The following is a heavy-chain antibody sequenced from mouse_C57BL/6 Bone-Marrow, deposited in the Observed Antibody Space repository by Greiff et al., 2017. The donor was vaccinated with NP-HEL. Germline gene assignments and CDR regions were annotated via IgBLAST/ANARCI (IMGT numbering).Heavy chain of an antibody. D-gene: IGHD1-1*01. CDR3: VSPTVVATDYAMDY. V-gene: IGHV10-1*01. CDR1: GFSFNTYA. Sequence: EVKLVESGGGLVQPKGSLKLSCAASGFSFNTYAMNWVRQAPGKGLEWVARIRSKSNNYATYYADSVKDRFTISRDDSESMLYLQMNNLKTEDTAMYYCVSPTVVATDYAMDYWGQGTSVTVSS. J-gene: IGHJ4*01. CDR2: IRSKSNNYAT.